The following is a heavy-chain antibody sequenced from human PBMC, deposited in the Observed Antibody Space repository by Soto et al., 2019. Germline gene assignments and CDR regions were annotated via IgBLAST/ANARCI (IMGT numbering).Heavy chain of an antibody. V-gene: IGHV4-59*12. D-gene: IGHD3-10*01. J-gene: IGHJ5*02. CDR2: IYHSGST. CDR1: GGSISGYY. Sequence: PSETLSLTCAVSGGSISGYYWSWIRQPPGKGLEWIGYIYHSGSTNYNPSLKSRVTISMESSKNQFSLKLSSVTAADTAVYYCARASFIWFGELMQNWFDPWGQGTLVTVSS. CDR3: ARASFIWFGELMQNWFDP.